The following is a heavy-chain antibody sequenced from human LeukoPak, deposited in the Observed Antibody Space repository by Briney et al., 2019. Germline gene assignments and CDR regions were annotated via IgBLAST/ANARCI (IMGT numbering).Heavy chain of an antibody. CDR1: GFTFSSYS. CDR3: ARDKPTYYYDSSGYYQYYFDY. CDR2: ISSSSSYI. D-gene: IGHD3-22*01. V-gene: IGHV3-21*04. J-gene: IGHJ4*02. Sequence: GGSLRLSCAASGFTFSSYSMNWVRQAPGTGLEWVSSISSSSSYIYYADSMKGRFTISRDNAKNSLYLQMNSLRAEDTAVYYCARDKPTYYYDSSGYYQYYFDYWGQGTLVTVSS.